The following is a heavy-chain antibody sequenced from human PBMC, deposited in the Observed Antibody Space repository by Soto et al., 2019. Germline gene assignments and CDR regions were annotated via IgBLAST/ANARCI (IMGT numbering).Heavy chain of an antibody. J-gene: IGHJ5*02. V-gene: IGHV4-30-4*01. Sequence: QVQLRESGPGLVKPSQTLSLTCSVSGDSVAGGSYYWSWVRQPPGKGLAWIGYLPSRGRPFYNPSLTSRGTISADTSKNHLSLQLTSVTAADTAVYYCARDTYSGYDFGLWGQGTLVTVSS. CDR1: GDSVAGGSYY. D-gene: IGHD5-12*01. CDR2: LPSRGRP. CDR3: ARDTYSGYDFGL.